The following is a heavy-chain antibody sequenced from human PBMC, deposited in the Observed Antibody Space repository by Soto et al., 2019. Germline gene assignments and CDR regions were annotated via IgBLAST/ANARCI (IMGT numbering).Heavy chain of an antibody. J-gene: IGHJ3*02. CDR3: ARVERGTATAVVDAFDI. D-gene: IGHD2-21*02. V-gene: IGHV4-34*01. Sequence: QVQLQQWGAGLLKPSETLSLTCAVYGGFVTSGSYYWSWIRQPPGKGLEWIGEMSHSGGTHFIPSLKSRVTISVDTSKNQFTLKMSSVTAADTVLYYCARVERGTATAVVDAFDIWGPGTMVTVSS. CDR1: GGFVTSGSYY. CDR2: MSHSGGT.